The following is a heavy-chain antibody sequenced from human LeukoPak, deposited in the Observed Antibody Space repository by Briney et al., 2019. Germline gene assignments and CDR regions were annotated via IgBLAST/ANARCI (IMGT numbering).Heavy chain of an antibody. CDR2: ISSSRSAI. CDR3: ARSAPGYCSGGSCKKGDY. D-gene: IGHD2-15*01. CDR1: GFTFSNYN. J-gene: IGHJ4*02. V-gene: IGHV3-48*04. Sequence: GGSLRLSCAASGFTFSNYNMNWVRQAPGKGLEWVSYISSSRSAIYYADSVKGRFTISRDNAKNSLYLQMNSLRAEDTAVYYCARSAPGYCSGGSCKKGDYWGQGTLVTVSS.